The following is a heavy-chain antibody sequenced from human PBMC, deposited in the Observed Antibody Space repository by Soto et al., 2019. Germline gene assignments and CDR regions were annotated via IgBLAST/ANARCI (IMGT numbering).Heavy chain of an antibody. CDR3: AKDKVDHNSVWDPFDI. V-gene: IGHV3-23*01. D-gene: IGHD2-15*01. Sequence: RRLSCAASGFTFSDYAMSWVRQAPGKGLEWVSGLGGSNSDTHYAASVEGRFTVSRDNSKSTLFLQMNSLRVEDTAVYYCAKDKVDHNSVWDPFDIWGQGTLATVSS. CDR1: GFTFSDYA. J-gene: IGHJ3*02. CDR2: LGGSNSDT.